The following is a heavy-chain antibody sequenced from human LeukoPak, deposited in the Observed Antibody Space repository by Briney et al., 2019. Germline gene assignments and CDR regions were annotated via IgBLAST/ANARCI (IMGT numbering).Heavy chain of an antibody. CDR3: ARALYGDYIGY. CDR1: GFTFSNYN. Sequence: PGGSLRLSCAVSGFTFSNYNMNWVRQAPGKGLEWVSYITSSSTTIYYADSVKGRFTISRDNSKNTLYLQMNSLRAEDTAVYYCARALYGDYIGYWGQGTLVTVSS. J-gene: IGHJ4*02. D-gene: IGHD4-17*01. CDR2: ITSSSTTI. V-gene: IGHV3-48*01.